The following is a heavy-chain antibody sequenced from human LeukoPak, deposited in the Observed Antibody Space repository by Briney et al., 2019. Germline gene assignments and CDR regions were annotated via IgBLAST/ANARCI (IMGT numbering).Heavy chain of an antibody. J-gene: IGHJ4*02. Sequence: ASVKVSCKASGYTFTGYYMHWVRQAPGQGLEWMGWINPNSGGTNYAQRFLGRVTMTRDTSISTAYMELSRLRSDDTAVYYCARGPHWDPHFDYWGQGTLVTVSS. D-gene: IGHD7-27*01. V-gene: IGHV1-2*02. CDR2: INPNSGGT. CDR3: ARGPHWDPHFDY. CDR1: GYTFTGYY.